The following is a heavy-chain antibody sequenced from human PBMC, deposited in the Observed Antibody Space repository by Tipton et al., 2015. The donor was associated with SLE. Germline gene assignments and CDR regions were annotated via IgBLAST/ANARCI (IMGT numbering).Heavy chain of an antibody. CDR2: IYTTGDT. J-gene: IGHJ3*02. CDR3: AKGPYYYDSRKAFDI. V-gene: IGHV3-23*03. CDR1: GFIFSSYA. D-gene: IGHD3-22*01. Sequence: SLRLSCEGSGFIFSSYALGWVRQAPGKGLEWVCVIYTTGDTYYGDSVKGRLTISRENSKNTIYLQMNSLRREDTAVYYCAKGPYYYDSRKAFDIWGQGTMVTVSS.